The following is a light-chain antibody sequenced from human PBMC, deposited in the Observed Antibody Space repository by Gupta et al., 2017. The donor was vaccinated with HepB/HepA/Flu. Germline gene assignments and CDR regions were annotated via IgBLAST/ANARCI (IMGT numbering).Light chain of an antibody. CDR3: QAWDTSTYVV. J-gene: IGLJ2*01. Sequence: SYELTQPPSVSVSPGQTATSTCSGNKLGDRYASWYQQKPGQSPMLVIYHDAKRPSGVSERFSGSNSGNTATLTISGTQALDEADYYCQAWDTSTYVVFGGGTKLTVL. CDR1: KLGDRY. V-gene: IGLV3-1*01. CDR2: HDA.